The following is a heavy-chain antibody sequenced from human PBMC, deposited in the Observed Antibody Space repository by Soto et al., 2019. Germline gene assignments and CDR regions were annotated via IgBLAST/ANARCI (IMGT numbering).Heavy chain of an antibody. CDR2: VNNDGSTT. J-gene: IGHJ4*02. CDR3: ARGAGGFDY. D-gene: IGHD2-15*01. Sequence: GGSLRLSCAASGFTFSDYWMHWVRQAPGEGLVWVSFVNNDGSTTSYADSVKGRFTISRDNAKNTLYLEVNSLRAEDTALYYCARGAGGFDYWGQGALVTVS. V-gene: IGHV3-74*01. CDR1: GFTFSDYW.